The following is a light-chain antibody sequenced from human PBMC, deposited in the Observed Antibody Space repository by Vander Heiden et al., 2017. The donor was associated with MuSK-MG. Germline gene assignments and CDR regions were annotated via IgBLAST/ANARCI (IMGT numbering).Light chain of an antibody. Sequence: DIVITQTPLSLSVTPGQPASISCKSSQSLLHSDGKTYLYWYLQKPGQALQLLIYEVSSRSAGVTDRFSGRGYGKDFTLKISRGEAGDVGVYYWMRIIHLLMYTFGQWTKLELK. CDR1: QSLLHSDGKTY. J-gene: IGKJ2*01. CDR2: EVS. CDR3: MRIIHLLMYT. V-gene: IGKV2-29*01.